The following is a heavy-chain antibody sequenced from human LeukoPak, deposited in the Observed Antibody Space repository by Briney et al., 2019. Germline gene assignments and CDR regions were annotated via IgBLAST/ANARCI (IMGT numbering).Heavy chain of an antibody. D-gene: IGHD3-16*02. Sequence: SETLSLTCTVSGGSISSSSYYWGWIRQPPGKGLEWIGSIYYSGSTYYNPSLKSRVTISVDTSKNQFSLKLSSVTAADTAVYYCARAYPSYDYVWGSYRSTYPTVKNNWFDPWGQGTLVTVTS. CDR2: IYYSGST. V-gene: IGHV4-39*07. CDR1: GGSISSSSYY. J-gene: IGHJ5*02. CDR3: ARAYPSYDYVWGSYRSTYPTVKNNWFDP.